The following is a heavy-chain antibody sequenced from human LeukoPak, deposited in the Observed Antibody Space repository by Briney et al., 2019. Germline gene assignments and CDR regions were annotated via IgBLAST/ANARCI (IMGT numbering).Heavy chain of an antibody. D-gene: IGHD3-10*01. V-gene: IGHV3-30*02. CDR1: GFTFSSYG. Sequence: PGGSLRLSCAASGFTFSSYGMHWVRQAPGKGLEWVAFIRYDGSNKYYADSVKGRFTISRDNFKNTLYLQMNSLRAEDTAVYYCAKSSIWYGSGSSSIDYWGQGTLVTVSS. J-gene: IGHJ4*02. CDR3: AKSSIWYGSGSSSIDY. CDR2: IRYDGSNK.